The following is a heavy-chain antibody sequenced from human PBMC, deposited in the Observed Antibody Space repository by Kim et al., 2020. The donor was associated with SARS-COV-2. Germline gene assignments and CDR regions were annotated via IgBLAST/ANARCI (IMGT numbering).Heavy chain of an antibody. V-gene: IGHV4-59*08. Sequence: NYNPSLKSRVTISVDTSKNQFSLKLSSVTAADTAVYYCARHTAGNNWFDPWGQGTLVTVSS. D-gene: IGHD6-13*01. J-gene: IGHJ5*02. CDR3: ARHTAGNNWFDP.